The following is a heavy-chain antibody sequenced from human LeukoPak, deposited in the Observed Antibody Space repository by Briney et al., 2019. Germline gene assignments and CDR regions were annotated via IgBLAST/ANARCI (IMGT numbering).Heavy chain of an antibody. Sequence: PSETLSLTCTVSGGSISSYYWSWIRQPPGKRLEWIGYIYYSGSTNYNPSLKSRVTISVDTSKNQFSLKLSSVTAADTAVYYCARAIYSSPPYFDYWGQGTLVTVSS. V-gene: IGHV4-59*01. D-gene: IGHD6-13*01. CDR2: IYYSGST. CDR3: ARAIYSSPPYFDY. J-gene: IGHJ4*02. CDR1: GGSISSYY.